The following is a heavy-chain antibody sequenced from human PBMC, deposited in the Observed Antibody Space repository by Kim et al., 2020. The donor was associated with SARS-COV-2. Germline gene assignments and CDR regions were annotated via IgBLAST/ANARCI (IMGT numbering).Heavy chain of an antibody. CDR3: ARAGGWYGHYYYGMDV. J-gene: IGHJ6*02. Sequence: SETLSLTCAVYGGSFSGYYWSWIRQPPGKGLEWIGEINHSGSTNYNPSLKSRVTISVDTSKNQFSLKLSSVTAADTAVYYCARAGGWYGHYYYGMDVWGQGTTVTVSS. CDR1: GGSFSGYY. V-gene: IGHV4-34*01. D-gene: IGHD6-19*01. CDR2: INHSGST.